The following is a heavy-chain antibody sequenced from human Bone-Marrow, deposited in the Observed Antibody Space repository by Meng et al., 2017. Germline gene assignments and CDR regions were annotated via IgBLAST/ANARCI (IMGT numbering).Heavy chain of an antibody. Sequence: QGQLQQWGAGLLKPSATLSLTCAVYGGSFSGYYWSWIRQPPGKGLEWIGEINHSGSTNYNPSLKSRVTISVDTSKNQFSLKLSSVTAADTAVYYCARGTRPLLFQHWGQGTLVTVSS. CDR3: ARGTRPLLFQH. CDR1: GGSFSGYY. J-gene: IGHJ1*01. CDR2: INHSGST. V-gene: IGHV4-34*01. D-gene: IGHD1-1*01.